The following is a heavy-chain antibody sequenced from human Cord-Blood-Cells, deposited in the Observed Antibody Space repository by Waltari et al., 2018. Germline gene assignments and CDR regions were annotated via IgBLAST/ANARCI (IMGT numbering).Heavy chain of an antibody. J-gene: IGHJ4*02. V-gene: IGHV1-69*01. CDR1: GGTFSSYA. D-gene: IGHD5-18*01. CDR2: IIPIFGTA. CDR3: AREASIQLWSRDYFDY. Sequence: QVQPVQSGAEVKKPGSSVKVSCKASGGTFSSYAISWVRPAPGQGLEWMGGIIPIFGTANYAQKFQGRVTITADESTSTAYMELSSLRSEDTAVYYCAREASIQLWSRDYFDYWGQGTLVTVSS.